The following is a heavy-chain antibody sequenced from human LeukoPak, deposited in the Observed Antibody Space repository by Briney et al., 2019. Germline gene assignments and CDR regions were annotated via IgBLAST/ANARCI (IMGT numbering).Heavy chain of an antibody. CDR1: GFTFSYYS. Sequence: GGSLRLSCTASGFTFSYYSMTWVRQAPGKGLEWVSYIDSSSATTYYADSVKGRFIISRDNAKNSLFLQINSLRAEDTAVYYCAGSTVWSGIFQYWGQGTLVTVSS. V-gene: IGHV3-48*01. D-gene: IGHD3-3*01. CDR2: IDSSSATT. CDR3: AGSTVWSGIFQY. J-gene: IGHJ1*01.